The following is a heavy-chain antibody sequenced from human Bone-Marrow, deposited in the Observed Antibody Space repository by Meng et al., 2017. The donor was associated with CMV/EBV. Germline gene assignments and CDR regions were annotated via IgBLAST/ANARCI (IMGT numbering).Heavy chain of an antibody. CDR2: ISPSSGIT. V-gene: IGHV1-46*01. D-gene: IGHD3-3*01. CDR3: ARGSESWNGYYPSYGMDV. CDR1: GYTFTSYY. Sequence: ASVKVSCKASGYTFTSYYMHWVRQAPGQGLEWMGIISPSSGITNYAQKFQGRLTMTGDTSTSTVYMELSSLTSEDTAVYYCARGSESWNGYYPSYGMDVWRQGTTVTVSS. J-gene: IGHJ6*02.